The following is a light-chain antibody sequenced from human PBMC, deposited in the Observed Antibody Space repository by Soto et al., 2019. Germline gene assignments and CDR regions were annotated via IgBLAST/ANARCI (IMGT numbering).Light chain of an antibody. CDR1: QSVSSY. Sequence: EIVLTQSPATLSLYPGERATLSCRASQSVSSYLTWYPQKPGQAHRLLIYDAYNRATVIPARFSGSESGTHFTLTISILEYADFAVYYCKQRSNWPQYTCDQGTKPEIK. V-gene: IGKV3-11*01. CDR3: KQRSNWPQYT. J-gene: IGKJ2*01. CDR2: DAY.